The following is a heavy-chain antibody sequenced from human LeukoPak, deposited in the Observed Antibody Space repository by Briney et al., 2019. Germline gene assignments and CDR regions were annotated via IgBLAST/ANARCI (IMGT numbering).Heavy chain of an antibody. Sequence: PGGSLRLSCAASGFTFDDYAMSWVRQAPGKGLEWVSGINWSGVSTGYADSVKGRFTISRDNTKNSLFLKMNSLRAEDTALYYCAKGKDTLNPYWYFDVWGRGTLVTVSS. J-gene: IGHJ2*01. D-gene: IGHD2-15*01. V-gene: IGHV3-20*04. CDR2: INWSGVST. CDR3: AKGKDTLNPYWYFDV. CDR1: GFTFDDYA.